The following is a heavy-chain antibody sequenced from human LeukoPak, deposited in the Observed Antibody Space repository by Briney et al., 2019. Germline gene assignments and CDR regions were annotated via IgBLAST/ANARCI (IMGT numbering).Heavy chain of an antibody. CDR2: ISGDGGGT. CDR1: GFPFTTYT. D-gene: IGHD2/OR15-2a*01. Sequence: GASLRLSCAASGFPFTTYTMAWVRQAPGGRLEWVSCISGDGGGTYYSHSVKGPFAISTDNSKCTLYLQMNSLRAEDTAVYYCLKDFGRNIGGPGYWGRGTLVTVSS. CDR3: LKDFGRNIGGPGY. J-gene: IGHJ4*02. V-gene: IGHV3-23*01.